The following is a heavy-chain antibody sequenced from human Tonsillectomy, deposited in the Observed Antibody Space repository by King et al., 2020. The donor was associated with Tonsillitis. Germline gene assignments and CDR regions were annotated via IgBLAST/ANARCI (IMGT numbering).Heavy chain of an antibody. CDR1: GGSISSSRYY. D-gene: IGHD1/OR15-1a*01. CDR2: IYYSGST. V-gene: IGHV4-39*01. CDR3: ARRGPITVTGTRGAFDS. J-gene: IGHJ4*02. Sequence: QLQESGPGLVKPSETLSLTCTVSGGSISSSRYYWGWIRQPPGKGLEWIGSIYYSGSTYYNPSLKSRVTISVDTSKNQFSLKLSPVTAADTAVYYCARRGPITVTGTRGAFDSWGRGTLVTVSS.